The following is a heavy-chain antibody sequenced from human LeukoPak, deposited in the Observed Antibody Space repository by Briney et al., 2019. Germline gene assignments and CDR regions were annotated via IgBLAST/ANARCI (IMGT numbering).Heavy chain of an antibody. D-gene: IGHD5-12*01. V-gene: IGHV3-48*04. Sequence: GGTLRLSCAASGFTFSSYGMSWVRQAPGKGLEWVSYISSSGSTIYYADSVKGRFTISRDNAKNSLYLQMNSLRAEDTAVYYCSRGWLRSPSYYFDYWGQGTLVTVSS. CDR1: GFTFSSYG. CDR2: ISSSGSTI. J-gene: IGHJ4*02. CDR3: SRGWLRSPSYYFDY.